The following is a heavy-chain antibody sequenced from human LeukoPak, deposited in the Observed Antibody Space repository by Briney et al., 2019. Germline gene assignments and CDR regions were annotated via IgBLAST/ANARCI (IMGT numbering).Heavy chain of an antibody. J-gene: IGHJ4*02. D-gene: IGHD3-9*01. Sequence: ASVKVSCKASGYTFTSYGISWVRQAPGQGLEWMGWISAYNGNTNYAQKLQGRVTMTTDTSTSTAYMELRSLRSDDTAVYYCARDRSYYGILTGYYSPYDYWGQGTLVTVSS. CDR3: ARDRSYYGILTGYYSPYDY. V-gene: IGHV1-18*01. CDR2: ISAYNGNT. CDR1: GYTFTSYG.